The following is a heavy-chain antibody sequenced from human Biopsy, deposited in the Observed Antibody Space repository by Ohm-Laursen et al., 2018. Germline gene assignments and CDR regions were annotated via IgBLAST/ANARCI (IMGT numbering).Heavy chain of an antibody. V-gene: IGHV1-8*01. Sequence: ATVNLSCQASGYTFTSYDITWARQASGQGPEWKGWLKPVSGNSNFGQKFRGRVTVTSDTSISTAYMELSGLTSDDTATYYCGRAVRNQLLTDPWGQGTLVTVTS. J-gene: IGHJ5*02. D-gene: IGHD1-7*01. CDR1: GYTFTSYD. CDR2: LKPVSGNS. CDR3: GRAVRNQLLTDP.